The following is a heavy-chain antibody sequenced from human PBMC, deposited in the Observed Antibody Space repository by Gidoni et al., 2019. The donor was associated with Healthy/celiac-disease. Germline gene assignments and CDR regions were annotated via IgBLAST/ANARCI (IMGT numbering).Heavy chain of an antibody. CDR1: GLTFSSSG. D-gene: IGHD1-26*01. V-gene: IGHV3-33*01. J-gene: IGHJ6*03. Sequence: QVQLVESGGGVVQPGSSLSLACAASGLTFSSSGMHWVRQAPGKRLAWVAVIWYDGNNKYYADSVKGRFTISRDNSKNTLYLQMNSLRAEDTAVYYCASGATAADYYYYYYMDVWSKGTTVTVSS. CDR2: IWYDGNNK. CDR3: ASGATAADYYYYYYMDV.